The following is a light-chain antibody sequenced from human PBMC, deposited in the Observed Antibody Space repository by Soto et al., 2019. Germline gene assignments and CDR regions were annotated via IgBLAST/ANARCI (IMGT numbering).Light chain of an antibody. V-gene: IGKV1-17*01. CDR2: AAS. CDR1: QGIGNH. J-gene: IGKJ1*01. CDR3: LQHDTHPWT. Sequence: DIQMTQSPSSLSASVGDRVTITCRASQGIGNHLCWYQQKPGKVPKRLVYAASSLHTGVPSRFSGSGSGTEFTLTISSLQPEDFATYYWLQHDTHPWTFGQGTKVEIK.